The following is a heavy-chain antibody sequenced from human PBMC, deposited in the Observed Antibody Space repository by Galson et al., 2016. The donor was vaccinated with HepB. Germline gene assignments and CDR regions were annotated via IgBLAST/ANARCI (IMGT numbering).Heavy chain of an antibody. D-gene: IGHD3-3*01. CDR3: ARGGISNYYNGVDA. V-gene: IGHV3-11*06. J-gene: IGHJ6*02. Sequence: SLRLSCAASGFTFSDYYMTWMRLAPGKGLQWVSYISSSSGYTNYEDSVKGRFTISRDNAKNSLFLDMHSLLVEDTAVYYCARGGISNYYNGVDAWAKGPLSSSP. CDR1: GFTFSDYY. CDR2: ISSSSGYT.